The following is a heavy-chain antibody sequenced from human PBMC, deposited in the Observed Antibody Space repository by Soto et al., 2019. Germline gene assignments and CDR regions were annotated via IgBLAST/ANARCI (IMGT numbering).Heavy chain of an antibody. Sequence: QVQLVQSGAEVKKPGASVKVSCRASGYIFTNYGISWVRQAPGQGLEWMGWISPYNGHTKYAQKLQGRVTMTTDTFTSTVYMEMRSLRSDDAAMYYCTRTNIVGTTTDAFYIWGQGTMLTVSS. D-gene: IGHD1-26*01. CDR1: GYIFTNYG. CDR2: ISPYNGHT. CDR3: TRTNIVGTTTDAFYI. J-gene: IGHJ3*02. V-gene: IGHV1-18*01.